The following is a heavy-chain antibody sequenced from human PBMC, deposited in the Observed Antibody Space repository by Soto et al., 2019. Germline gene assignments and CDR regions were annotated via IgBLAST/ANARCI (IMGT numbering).Heavy chain of an antibody. V-gene: IGHV3-30-3*01. J-gene: IGHJ2*01. D-gene: IGHD6-19*01. CDR3: ARDGEGYSSGWDDDWYFDL. CDR1: GFTFSSYA. Sequence: HPGGSLRLSCAASGFTFSSYAMHWVRQAPGKGLEWVAVISYDGSNKYYADSVKGRFTISRDNSKNTLYLQMNSLRAEDTAVYYCARDGEGYSSGWDDDWYFDLWGRGTLVTVSS. CDR2: ISYDGSNK.